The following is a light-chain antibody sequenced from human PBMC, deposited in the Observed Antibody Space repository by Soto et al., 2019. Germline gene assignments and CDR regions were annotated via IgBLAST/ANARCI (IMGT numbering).Light chain of an antibody. J-gene: IGKJ2*01. CDR1: QSLNSW. Sequence: DIQMTQSPSTLSASVGDSVTITCRASQSLNSWLAWYQQKPGKAPKLLIYRASSLHSGVPSRFSGSGSETGFTLTISSLQPDDFATYYCQQSHHFPYTFGQGTKLEI. CDR2: RAS. V-gene: IGKV1-5*03. CDR3: QQSHHFPYT.